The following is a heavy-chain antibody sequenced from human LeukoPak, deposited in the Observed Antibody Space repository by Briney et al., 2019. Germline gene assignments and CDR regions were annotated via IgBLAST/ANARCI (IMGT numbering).Heavy chain of an antibody. Sequence: SETLSLTCAVYGGSFSGYYWSWIRQPPGEGLEWIGEINHSGSTNYNPSLKSRVTISVDTSKNQFSLKLSSVTAADTAVYYCARGPPGATYLDYWGQGTLVTVSS. CDR1: GGSFSGYY. V-gene: IGHV4-34*01. D-gene: IGHD1-26*01. J-gene: IGHJ4*02. CDR2: INHSGST. CDR3: ARGPPGATYLDY.